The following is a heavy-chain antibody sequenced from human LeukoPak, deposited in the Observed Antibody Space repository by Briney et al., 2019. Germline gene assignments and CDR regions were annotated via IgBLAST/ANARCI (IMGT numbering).Heavy chain of an antibody. CDR1: GGSFSGYY. CDR3: ASLKLGNDY. J-gene: IGHJ4*02. Sequence: PSETLSLTCAVYGGSFSGYYWSWIRQPPGKGLEWIGEINHSGSTNYNPSLKSRVTISVDTSKNQFSLKLSSVTAADTAVYYCASLKLGNDYWGQGTLVTVSS. V-gene: IGHV4-34*01. D-gene: IGHD7-27*01. CDR2: INHSGST.